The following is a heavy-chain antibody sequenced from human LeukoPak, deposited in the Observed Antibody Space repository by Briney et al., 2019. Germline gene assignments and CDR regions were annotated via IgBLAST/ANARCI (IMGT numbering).Heavy chain of an antibody. D-gene: IGHD3-9*01. CDR3: ARRRLRYFDWLEGDYYYYMDV. V-gene: IGHV4-39*07. J-gene: IGHJ6*03. Sequence: PSETLSLTCTVSGGSISSSSYYWGWIRQPPGKGLEWIGSIYYSGSTYYNPSLKSRVTISVDTSKNQFSLMLSSVTAADTAVYYCARRRLRYFDWLEGDYYYYMDVWGKGTTVTISS. CDR2: IYYSGST. CDR1: GGSISSSSYY.